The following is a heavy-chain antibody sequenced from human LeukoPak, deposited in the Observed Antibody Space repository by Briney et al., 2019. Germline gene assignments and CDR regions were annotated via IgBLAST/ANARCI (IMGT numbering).Heavy chain of an antibody. CDR2: IIPIFGTA. D-gene: IGHD1-1*01. CDR3: ARESWNYDYYSYMDV. CDR1: GGTFISYA. J-gene: IGHJ6*03. V-gene: IGHV1-69*06. Sequence: SVKVSCKASGGTFISYAISWVRQAPGQGLEWMGGIIPIFGTANYAQKFQGRVTITPDKSTSTAYMELSSLRSEDAAVYYCARESWNYDYYSYMDVWGKGTTVTVSS.